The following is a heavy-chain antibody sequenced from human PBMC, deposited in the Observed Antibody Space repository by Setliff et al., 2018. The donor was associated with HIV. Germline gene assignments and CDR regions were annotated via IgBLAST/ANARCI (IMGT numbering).Heavy chain of an antibody. Sequence: ASVKVSCKASGYTFTSYALHWVRQAPGQSLEWMGWINAGYGNTKYSQKFQGRVTITRDASASTAYMELSSLRSEDTAVYYCAAGYCGGDCYSRQSYFDYWGQGTLVTVSS. D-gene: IGHD2-21*02. CDR3: AAGYCGGDCYSRQSYFDY. V-gene: IGHV1-3*01. CDR1: GYTFTSYA. CDR2: INAGYGNT. J-gene: IGHJ4*02.